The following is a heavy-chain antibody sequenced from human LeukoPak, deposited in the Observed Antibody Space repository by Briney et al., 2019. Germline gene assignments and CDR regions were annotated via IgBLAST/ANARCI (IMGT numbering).Heavy chain of an antibody. CDR2: INVNSGGTNT. CDR3: ARDLSSTSNWELDY. J-gene: IGHJ4*02. Sequence: ASVKVSCKASGYTFTDYFIHWVRQAPGQGLEWMGRINVNSGGTNTNYAQHFHGRVTMTRDTSISTAYMELSRLTSDDTAVYYCARDLSSTSNWELDYWGQGTLVTVSS. V-gene: IGHV1-2*06. CDR1: GYTFTDYF. D-gene: IGHD1-26*01.